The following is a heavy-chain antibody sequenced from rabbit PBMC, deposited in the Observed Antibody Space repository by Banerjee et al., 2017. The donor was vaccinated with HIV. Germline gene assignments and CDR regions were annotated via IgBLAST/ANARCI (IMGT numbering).Heavy chain of an antibody. D-gene: IGHD8-1*01. CDR3: ARSYGGSGFYTGYYFDL. CDR1: GIDFSSYYR. V-gene: IGHV1S45*01. Sequence: QQQLEESGGGLVKPGGTLTLTCKASGIDFSSYYRMCWVRQAPGKGLEWIACIYAGSSGTTWYANWAKGRFTISKTSSTTVTLQMTSLTAADTATYFCARSYGGSGFYTGYYFDLWGPGT. CDR2: IYAGSSGTT. J-gene: IGHJ4*01.